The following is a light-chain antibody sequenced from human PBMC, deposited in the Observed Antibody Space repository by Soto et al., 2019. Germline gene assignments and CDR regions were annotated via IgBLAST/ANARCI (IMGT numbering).Light chain of an antibody. CDR2: GNS. V-gene: IGLV1-40*01. Sequence: SVLTQPPSVSGAPGQRVTISCTGSSSNIGAGYDVHWYQQLPGTAPKLLIYGNSNRHSGVPDRFSGSKSGTSASLAITGLQAEDEADYYCQSYDSSLSGVVFGGGTKLTVL. J-gene: IGLJ2*01. CDR3: QSYDSSLSGVV. CDR1: SSNIGAGYD.